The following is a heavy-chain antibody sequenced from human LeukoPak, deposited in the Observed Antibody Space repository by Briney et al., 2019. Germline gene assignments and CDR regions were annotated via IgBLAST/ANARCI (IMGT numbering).Heavy chain of an antibody. D-gene: IGHD4-11*01. J-gene: IGHJ4*02. Sequence: ASVKVSCKASGYTFTGYYMHWVRQAPGQGLEWMGWINPNSGGTNYAQKFQGRVTMTRDTSISTAYMELSRLRSDDTAVYYCARDLGMTTVTTGDYWGQGTLVTVSS. V-gene: IGHV1-2*02. CDR1: GYTFTGYY. CDR2: INPNSGGT. CDR3: ARDLGMTTVTTGDY.